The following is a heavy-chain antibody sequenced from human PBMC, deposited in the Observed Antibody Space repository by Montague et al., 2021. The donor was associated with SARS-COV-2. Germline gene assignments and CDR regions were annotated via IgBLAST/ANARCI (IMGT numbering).Heavy chain of an antibody. J-gene: IGHJ4*02. CDR2: XDWXDDK. V-gene: IGHV2-70*01. CDR1: GFSLSTSGMC. Sequence: PALVKPTQTLTLTCTFSGFSLSTSGMCVSWIRQPPGKAREWLALXDWXDDKYYSTSLKTRLTISKDTSKNQVVLTMTNMDPVDTATYYCARIRDYDILTGSYSGFDYWGQGTLVTVSS. CDR3: ARIRDYDILTGSYSGFDY. D-gene: IGHD3-9*01.